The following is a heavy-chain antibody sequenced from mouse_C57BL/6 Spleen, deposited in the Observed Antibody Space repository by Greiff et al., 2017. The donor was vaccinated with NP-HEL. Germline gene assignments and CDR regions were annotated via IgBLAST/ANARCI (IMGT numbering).Heavy chain of an antibody. Sequence: EVKLVESGEGLVKPGGSLKLSCAASGFTFSSYAMSWVRQTPEKRLEWVAYISSGGDYIYYAAFVKGRFTISRDNARNTLYLQISSLKSEDKAMYYCTREDYDSFDYWGQGTTLTVSS. CDR1: GFTFSSYA. V-gene: IGHV5-9-1*02. J-gene: IGHJ2*01. D-gene: IGHD2-4*01. CDR3: TREDYDSFDY. CDR2: ISSGGDYI.